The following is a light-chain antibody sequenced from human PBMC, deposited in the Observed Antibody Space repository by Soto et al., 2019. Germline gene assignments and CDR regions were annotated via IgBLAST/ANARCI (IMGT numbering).Light chain of an antibody. V-gene: IGKV1-5*03. J-gene: IGKJ1*01. CDR1: QSITTY. CDR3: QHYNSYSEA. Sequence: DIQMTQSPSSLSASVGDRVTITCRASQSITTYLHWYQQKPGKAPKLLIYKASTLKSGVPSRFSGSGSGTEFTLTISSLQPDDFATYYCQHYNSYSEAFSQGTKVDIK. CDR2: KAS.